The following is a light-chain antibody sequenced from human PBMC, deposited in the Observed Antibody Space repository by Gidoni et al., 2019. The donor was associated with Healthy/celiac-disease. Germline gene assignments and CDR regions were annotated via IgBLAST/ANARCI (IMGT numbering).Light chain of an antibody. V-gene: IGLV3-19*01. CDR1: SLRSSY. CDR3: NSRDSSGNPSYV. J-gene: IGLJ1*01. Sequence: SSELTQDPAVSVALGQTVRITCKGDSLRSSYASWYQQKPGQAPVLVIYGKNNRPSGIPDRFSGSSSGNTASLTITGAQAEDEADYYCNSRDSSGNPSYVFGTGTKVTVL. CDR2: GKN.